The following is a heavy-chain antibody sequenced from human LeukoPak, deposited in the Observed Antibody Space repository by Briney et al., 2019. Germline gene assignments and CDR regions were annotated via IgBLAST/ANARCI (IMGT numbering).Heavy chain of an antibody. J-gene: IGHJ6*03. CDR3: AREVGYSYGHYYYYMDV. CDR1: GGSFSGYY. Sequence: SETLSLTCAVYGGSFSGYYWSWIRQPPGKGLEWIGEINHSGSTNYNPSLKSRVTISVDTSKNQFSLKLSSVTAADTAVYYCAREVGYSYGHYYYYMDVWGKGTTVTVSS. D-gene: IGHD5-18*01. CDR2: INHSGST. V-gene: IGHV4-34*01.